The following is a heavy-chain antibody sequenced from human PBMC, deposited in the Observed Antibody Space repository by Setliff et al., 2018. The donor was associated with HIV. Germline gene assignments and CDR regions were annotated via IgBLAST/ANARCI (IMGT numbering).Heavy chain of an antibody. D-gene: IGHD1-1*01. CDR1: GFPFNTYI. CDR2: ISSSGAYI. V-gene: IGHV3-21*04. CDR3: VKAHGGGTGVQDYYHMAV. J-gene: IGHJ6*03. Sequence: PGGSLRLSCVASGFPFNTYIMNWVRRAPGKGLEWVSSISSSGAYINYGDSMKGRFSISRDNAKNSLFLQLNSLRAEDTALYYCVKAHGGGTGVQDYYHMAVWGRGTTVTVSS.